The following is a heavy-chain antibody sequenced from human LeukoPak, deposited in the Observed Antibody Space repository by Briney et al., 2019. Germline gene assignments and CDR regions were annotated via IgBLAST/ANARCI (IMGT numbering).Heavy chain of an antibody. D-gene: IGHD6-6*01. CDR1: GFTFSSCG. Sequence: GGSLRLSCAASGFTFSSCGMHWVRQAPGKGLEWVAVIWYDGSNKYYADSVKGRFTISRDNSKNTLYLQMNSLRAEDTAVYYCARGALEYSSSSYYYYMDVWGKGTTVTVSS. CDR3: ARGALEYSSSSYYYYMDV. J-gene: IGHJ6*03. V-gene: IGHV3-33*01. CDR2: IWYDGSNK.